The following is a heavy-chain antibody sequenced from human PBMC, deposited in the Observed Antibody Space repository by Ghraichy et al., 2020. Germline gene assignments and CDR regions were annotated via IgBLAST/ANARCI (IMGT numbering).Heavy chain of an antibody. CDR1: GGSFSGYY. CDR2: INHSGTT. D-gene: IGHD3-9*01. V-gene: IGHV4-34*01. J-gene: IGHJ1*01. CDR3: ATSQLRYFDGLSRLEYFQH. Sequence: SETLSLTCAVYGGSFSGYYWSWIRQPPGKGLEWIGEINHSGTTNYNPSLKSRFTISVDTSQNQFSLKLSSVTAADTAVYYCATSQLRYFDGLSRLEYFQHWGLGTLVTVSS.